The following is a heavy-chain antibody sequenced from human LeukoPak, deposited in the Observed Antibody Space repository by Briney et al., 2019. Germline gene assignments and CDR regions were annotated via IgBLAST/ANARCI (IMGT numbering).Heavy chain of an antibody. Sequence: SETLSLTCGVSGGSISSRNGWSWVRQPPGKGLEWIGEIYHSGSINYNPSLKSRVTISVDKSKNQLSLRLTSVTAADTAVYYCARDNGAIRAYYYHGMDVWGQGTTVTVSS. J-gene: IGHJ6*02. CDR2: IYHSGSI. V-gene: IGHV4-4*02. D-gene: IGHD2-8*01. CDR1: GGSISSRNG. CDR3: ARDNGAIRAYYYHGMDV.